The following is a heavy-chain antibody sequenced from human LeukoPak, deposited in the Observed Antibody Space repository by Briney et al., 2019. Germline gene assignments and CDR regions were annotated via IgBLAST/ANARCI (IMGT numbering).Heavy chain of an antibody. V-gene: IGHV4-39*01. CDR2: IYYSGST. J-gene: IGHJ4*02. D-gene: IGHD6-6*01. CDR3: ARLGALSSIAARTNPAAAGVDY. CDR1: GGSISSSSYY. Sequence: SETLSLTCTVSGGSISSSSYYWGWIRQPPGKGLEWIGSIYYSGSTYYNPSLKSRVTISVDTSKNQFSLKLSSVTAADTAVYYCARLGALSSIAARTNPAAAGVDYWGQGTLVTVSS.